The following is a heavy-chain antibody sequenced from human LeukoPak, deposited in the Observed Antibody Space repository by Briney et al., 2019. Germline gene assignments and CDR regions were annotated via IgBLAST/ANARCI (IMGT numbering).Heavy chain of an antibody. Sequence: GASVKVSCKASGYTFTSYYMHWVRQAPGQGLEWMGIINPSGGSTSYAQKFQGRVTMTRDMSTSTVYMELSSLRSEDTAVYYCAANEGFYYYYMDVWGKGTTVTISS. CDR1: GYTFTSYY. V-gene: IGHV1-46*01. J-gene: IGHJ6*03. CDR2: INPSGGST. CDR3: AANEGFYYYYMDV.